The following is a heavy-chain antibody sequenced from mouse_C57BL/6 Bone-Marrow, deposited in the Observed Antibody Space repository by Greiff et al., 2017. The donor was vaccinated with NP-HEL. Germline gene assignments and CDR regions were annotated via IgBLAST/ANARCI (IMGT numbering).Heavy chain of an antibody. CDR3: ARHFPITTVVVRDFDY. Sequence: EVQLVESGGDLVKPGGSLKLSCAASGFTFSSYGMSWVRQTPDKRLEWVATISSGGSYTYYPDSVKGRFTISRDNAKNTLYLQMSSLKSEDTAMYYCARHFPITTVVVRDFDYWGQGTTLTVSS. CDR1: GFTFSSYG. V-gene: IGHV5-6*01. D-gene: IGHD1-1*01. J-gene: IGHJ2*01. CDR2: ISSGGSYT.